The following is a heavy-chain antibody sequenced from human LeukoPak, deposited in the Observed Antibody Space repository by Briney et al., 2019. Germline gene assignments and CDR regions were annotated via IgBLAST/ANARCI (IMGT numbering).Heavy chain of an antibody. Sequence: GGSLRLSCAVSGYTFSNYAMSWVRQAPGKGLEWVSAISVSGDSIYYADSVKGRFTISRDNSKNTLYLQMNSLRADDTAVYYCATAAGLDPWGQGTLVTVSS. CDR3: ATAAGLDP. CDR2: ISVSGDSI. CDR1: GYTFSNYA. J-gene: IGHJ5*02. V-gene: IGHV3-23*01. D-gene: IGHD6-13*01.